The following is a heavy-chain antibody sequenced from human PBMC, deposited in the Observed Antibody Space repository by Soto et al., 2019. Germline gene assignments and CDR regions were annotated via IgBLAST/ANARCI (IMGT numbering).Heavy chain of an antibody. CDR2: IRSKANSYAT. D-gene: IGHD5-12*01. CDR3: TRGMWGVVPTTEDY. Sequence: EVQLVESGGGLVQPGGSLKLSCAASGFTFSDSAMQWVRQASGKGLEWVGRIRSKANSYATVYAASLKGRFTISRDDSKNTAYLQMNSLKAEDTAVYYCTRGMWGVVPTTEDYWGQGTLVTVSS. CDR1: GFTFSDSA. J-gene: IGHJ4*02. V-gene: IGHV3-73*01.